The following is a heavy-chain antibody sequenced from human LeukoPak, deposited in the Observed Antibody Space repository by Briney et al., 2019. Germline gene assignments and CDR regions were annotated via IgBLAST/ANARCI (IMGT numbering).Heavy chain of an antibody. CDR3: ARAPTYYDYVWGSYRQGNYFDY. Sequence: ASVKVSCKASGYTFTGYYMHWVRQAPGQGLEWMGWINPNSGGTIYAQKFQGRVTMTRDTSISTVYMELSRLRSDDTAVYYCARAPTYYDYVWGSYRQGNYFDYWGQGTLVTVSS. J-gene: IGHJ4*02. CDR2: INPNSGGT. V-gene: IGHV1-2*02. D-gene: IGHD3-16*02. CDR1: GYTFTGYY.